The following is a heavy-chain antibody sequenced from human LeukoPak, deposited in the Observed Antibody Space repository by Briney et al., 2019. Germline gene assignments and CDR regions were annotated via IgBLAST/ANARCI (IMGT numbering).Heavy chain of an antibody. J-gene: IGHJ3*02. Sequence: GESLKISCKGSGYSFTSYWIGWVRQMPGKGLEWMGIISDTRYSPSFQGQVTISADKSISTAYLQWSSLKASDTAMYYCATLLRSFDAFDIWGQGTMVTVSS. V-gene: IGHV5-51*01. CDR3: ATLLRSFDAFDI. CDR1: GYSFTSYW. CDR2: ISDT. D-gene: IGHD2-15*01.